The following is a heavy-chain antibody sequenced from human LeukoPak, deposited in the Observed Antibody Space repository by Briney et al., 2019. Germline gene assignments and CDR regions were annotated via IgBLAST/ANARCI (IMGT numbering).Heavy chain of an antibody. V-gene: IGHV3-23*01. CDR3: AKAGQWLARIDFDY. D-gene: IGHD6-19*01. CDR2: ISGSGGST. Sequence: PGGSLRLSCVASGFTLSSYAMSWVRQAPGKGLEWVSAISGSGGSTYYADSVKGRFTISRDNSKNTLYLQMNSLRAEDTAVYYCAKAGQWLARIDFDYWGQGTLVTVSS. J-gene: IGHJ4*02. CDR1: GFTLSSYA.